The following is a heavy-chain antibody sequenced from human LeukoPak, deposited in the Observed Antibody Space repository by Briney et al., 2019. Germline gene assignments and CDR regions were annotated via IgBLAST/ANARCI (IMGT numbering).Heavy chain of an antibody. CDR1: GFXFSTYG. CDR2: IWYDGSDK. Sequence: GRSLRLSCAASGFXFSTYGIHWVRQAPGKGLEWVAVIWYDGSDKYYADSVKGRFTISRDNSKNTLFLQMNSLRAEDTAVYYCARDPTRERWLQNYFDYWGQGTLVTVSS. J-gene: IGHJ4*02. CDR3: ARDPTRERWLQNYFDY. V-gene: IGHV3-33*01. D-gene: IGHD5-24*01.